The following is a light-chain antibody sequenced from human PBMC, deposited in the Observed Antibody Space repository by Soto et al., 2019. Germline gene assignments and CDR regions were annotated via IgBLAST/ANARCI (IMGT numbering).Light chain of an antibody. J-gene: IGKJ4*01. CDR1: QSISSW. V-gene: IGKV1-5*03. CDR3: QKYNSAPSLT. CDR2: KAS. Sequence: DIQMTQSPSTLSASVGDRVTITCRASQSISSWLAWYQQKPGKAPKLLIYKASSLESGVPSRFSGSGSGTEFTLTISSLQPDDFATYYCQKYNSAPSLTFGGGTKVEIK.